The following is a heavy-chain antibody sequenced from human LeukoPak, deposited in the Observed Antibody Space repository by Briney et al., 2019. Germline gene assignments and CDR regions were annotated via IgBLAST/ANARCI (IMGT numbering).Heavy chain of an antibody. CDR3: ARDHLPIVVVPAAMDN. D-gene: IGHD2-2*01. V-gene: IGHV3-21*01. CDR1: GFTFSSYS. J-gene: IGHJ4*02. Sequence: GGSLRLSCAASGFTFSSYSINWVRQAPGKGLEWVSSISSSSSYIYYADSVKGRFTISRDNAKNSLYLQMNSLRAEDTAVYYCARDHLPIVVVPAAMDNWGQGTLVTVSS. CDR2: ISSSSSYI.